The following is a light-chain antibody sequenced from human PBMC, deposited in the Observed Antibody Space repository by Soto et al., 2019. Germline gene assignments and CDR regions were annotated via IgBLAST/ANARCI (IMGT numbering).Light chain of an antibody. CDR2: DVS. Sequence: EIVLTQSPGTLSLSPGESATLSCRSSQSVSSSYLAWYQQKPGQAPRLLIYDVSSRATGIPDRFSGSGSGTDFTLTISRLEPEEFAVYYCQQYGSSPTFGQGTKVEIK. J-gene: IGKJ1*01. V-gene: IGKV3-20*01. CDR1: QSVSSSY. CDR3: QQYGSSPT.